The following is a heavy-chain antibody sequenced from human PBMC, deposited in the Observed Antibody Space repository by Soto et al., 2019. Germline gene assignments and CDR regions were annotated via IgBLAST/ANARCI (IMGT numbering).Heavy chain of an antibody. CDR2: INHSGST. V-gene: IGHV4-34*01. J-gene: IGHJ3*02. CDR3: ALLVPDYYDSSGYSRSDAFDI. CDR1: GGSFSGYY. D-gene: IGHD3-22*01. Sequence: QVQLQQWGAGLLKPSETLSLTCAVYGGSFSGYYWSWIRQPPGKGLESIGEINHSGSTNYNPSLKRRVTISVDTSNNQFSLKLSSVTAADTAVYYYALLVPDYYDSSGYSRSDAFDIWGQGTMVTVSS.